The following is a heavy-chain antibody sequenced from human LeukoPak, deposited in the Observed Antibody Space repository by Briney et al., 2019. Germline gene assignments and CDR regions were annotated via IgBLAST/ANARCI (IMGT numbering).Heavy chain of an antibody. D-gene: IGHD1-26*01. CDR1: GYSISSGYY. Sequence: KTSETLSLTCTVSGYSISSGYYWGWIRPPPGPGLGLSGRIYHSGSSYYNPSHKRLDTISGDTPKHPFSLKLSSVTAADAPVYYRARESGSYAYYFDYWGQGTLVTVSS. CDR2: IYHSGSS. J-gene: IGHJ4*02. CDR3: ARESGSYAYYFDY. V-gene: IGHV4-38-2*02.